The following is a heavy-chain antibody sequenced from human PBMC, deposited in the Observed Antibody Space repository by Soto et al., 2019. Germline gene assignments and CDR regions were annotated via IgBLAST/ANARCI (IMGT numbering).Heavy chain of an antibody. CDR3: ARDRIAAADYYYYYYMDV. D-gene: IGHD6-13*01. CDR2: IYSGGST. CDR1: GFTVSSNY. J-gene: IGHJ6*03. Sequence: EVQLVESGGGLVQPGGSLRLSCAASGFTVSSNYMSWVRQAPGKGLEWVSVIYSGGSTYYADSVKGRFTISRDNSKNTLYLQMNRLRAEDTAVYYCARDRIAAADYYYYYYMDVWGKGTTVTVSS. V-gene: IGHV3-66*01.